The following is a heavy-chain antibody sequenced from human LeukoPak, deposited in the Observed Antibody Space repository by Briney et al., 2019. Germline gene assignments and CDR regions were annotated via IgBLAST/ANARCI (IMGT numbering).Heavy chain of an antibody. CDR3: ARHVGATPEYFQH. Sequence: SETLSLTCAVYGGSFSGYYWSWIRQPPGKGLEWIGEINHSGSTNHNPSLKSRVTISVDTSKNQFSLKLSSVTAADTAVYYCARHVGATPEYFQHWGQGTLVTVSS. CDR1: GGSFSGYY. D-gene: IGHD1-26*01. J-gene: IGHJ1*01. V-gene: IGHV4-34*01. CDR2: INHSGST.